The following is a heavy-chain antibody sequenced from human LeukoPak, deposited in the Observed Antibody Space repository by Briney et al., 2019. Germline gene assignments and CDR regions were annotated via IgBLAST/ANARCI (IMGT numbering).Heavy chain of an antibody. CDR1: GGSVSSGSYY. J-gene: IGHJ3*02. CDR3: ARDGYCSGGSCYLGNDAFDI. D-gene: IGHD2-15*01. CDR2: IYTSGST. V-gene: IGHV4-61*02. Sequence: SQTLSLTCTVSGGSVSSGSYYWSWIRQPAGKGLEWIGRIYTSGSTNYNPSLKSRVTISVDTSKNQFSLKLRYVTAADTAVYYCARDGYCSGGSCYLGNDAFDIWGQGTMVTVSS.